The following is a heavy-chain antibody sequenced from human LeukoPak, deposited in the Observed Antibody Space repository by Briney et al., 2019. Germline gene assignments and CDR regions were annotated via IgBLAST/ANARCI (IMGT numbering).Heavy chain of an antibody. V-gene: IGHV1-69*13. D-gene: IGHD4-17*01. CDR1: GGTFSKYT. CDR2: ITPLFGTA. J-gene: IGHJ4*02. CDR3: AREIDDYGFLDY. Sequence: GASVKVSCKASGGTFSKYTISWVRQRPGQGLEWMGGITPLFGTANYAQKFQGRVTITADESTSTAYMELSSLRSEDTAVYYCAREIDDYGFLDYWGQGTLVTVSS.